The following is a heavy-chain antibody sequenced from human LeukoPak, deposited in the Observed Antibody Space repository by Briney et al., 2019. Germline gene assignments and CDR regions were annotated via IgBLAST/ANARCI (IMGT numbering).Heavy chain of an antibody. CDR3: ARLPTMIDAFDI. Sequence: GGSLRLSCAASGFTFSSYGMHWVRQAPGKGLDWLAVISYDGSDIDYADSVKGRFTISRDNAKNSLYLQMNSLRAEDTALYYCARLPTMIDAFDIWGQGTMVTVSS. CDR2: ISYDGSDI. J-gene: IGHJ3*02. CDR1: GFTFSSYG. D-gene: IGHD3-22*01. V-gene: IGHV3-30*03.